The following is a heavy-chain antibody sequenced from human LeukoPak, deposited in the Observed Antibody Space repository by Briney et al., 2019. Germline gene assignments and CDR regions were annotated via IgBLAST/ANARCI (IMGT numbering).Heavy chain of an antibody. Sequence: GGSLRLSCAASGFTFSSYWMSWVRQAPGKGLEGVANINQGGSEKYYVDSVKGRFTISRDNAKNSLYLQMNSLRAEDTAVYYCARGSRYCSSNSCYSIDYWGQGTLVTVSS. V-gene: IGHV3-7*01. J-gene: IGHJ4*02. D-gene: IGHD2-2*01. CDR1: GFTFSSYW. CDR3: ARGSRYCSSNSCYSIDY. CDR2: INQGGSEK.